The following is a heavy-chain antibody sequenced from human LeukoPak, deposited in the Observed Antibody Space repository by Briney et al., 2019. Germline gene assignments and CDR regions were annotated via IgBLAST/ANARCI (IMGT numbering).Heavy chain of an antibody. V-gene: IGHV3-23*01. J-gene: IGHJ4*02. D-gene: IGHD1-26*01. CDR2: ISGSGATT. CDR1: GFTFSSCA. CDR3: AKDQSRVGASDPFDY. Sequence: GGSLRLSCAASGFTFSSCAMTWVRQAPGKGLDWVSSISGSGATTYYADSVKGRFTISRDNSNNTVYLQMNSLRAEDTAVYYCAKDQSRVGASDPFDYWGQGMQVGVSS.